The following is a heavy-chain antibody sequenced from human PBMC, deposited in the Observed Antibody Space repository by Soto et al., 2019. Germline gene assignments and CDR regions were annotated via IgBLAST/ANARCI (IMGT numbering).Heavy chain of an antibody. CDR1: GGSITSVHSY. V-gene: IGHV4-39*01. CDR2: INYRGGT. CDR3: ASYRSSTMLDY. D-gene: IGHD3-10*01. Sequence: PSETLSLTCTVSGGSITSVHSYWGWIRQPPGKGLEWIGIINYRGGTSYNPSLKSRVTISADTSKNQFSLKLSSVTAADTAVFYCASYRSSTMLDYWGQGALVTVSS. J-gene: IGHJ4*02.